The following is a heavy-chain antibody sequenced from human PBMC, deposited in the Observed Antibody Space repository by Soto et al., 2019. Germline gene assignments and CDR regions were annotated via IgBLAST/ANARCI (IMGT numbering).Heavy chain of an antibody. V-gene: IGHV1-18*01. Sequence: ASVKVSCKASGCTLTDFGISWVRQAPGQGLEWMGWISAYNDDTKYTQKLQGRVTMTRDTSTSTAYMELSSLRSEDTAVYYCARDVSTVTTGMGGPCYYWGQGTLVT. CDR3: ARDVSTVTTGMGGPCYY. D-gene: IGHD4-17*01. J-gene: IGHJ4*02. CDR2: ISAYNDDT. CDR1: GCTLTDFG.